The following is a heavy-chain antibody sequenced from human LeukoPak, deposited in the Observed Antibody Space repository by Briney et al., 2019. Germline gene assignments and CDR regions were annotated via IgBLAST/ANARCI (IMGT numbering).Heavy chain of an antibody. CDR3: ARDGGGYCTNGVCYFFDY. J-gene: IGHJ4*02. D-gene: IGHD2-8*01. CDR1: GYTFTSYA. CDR2: ISAGNGNT. Sequence: ASVKVSCKASGYTFTSYAMHWVRQAPGQRLEWMGWISAGNGNTKYSQKFQGRVTITRDTSASTAYMELSSPRSEDTAVYYCARDGGGYCTNGVCYFFDYWGQGTLVTVSP. V-gene: IGHV1-3*01.